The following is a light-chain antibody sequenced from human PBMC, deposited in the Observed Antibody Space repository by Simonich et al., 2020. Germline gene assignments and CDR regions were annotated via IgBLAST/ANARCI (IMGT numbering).Light chain of an antibody. Sequence: QSALTQPASVSGSPGQPITISCTGTSSDVGSYNLVSWYQQHPGKAPKLMIYEGSERPSGVSNRFSGSKSGNTASLTISGLQAEDEADYYCCSYAGSSTWVFGGGTKLTVL. CDR3: CSYAGSSTWV. CDR1: SSDVGSYNL. J-gene: IGLJ3*02. V-gene: IGLV2-23*01. CDR2: EGS.